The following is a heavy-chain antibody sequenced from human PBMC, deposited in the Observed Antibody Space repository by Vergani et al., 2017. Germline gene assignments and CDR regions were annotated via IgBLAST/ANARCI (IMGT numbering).Heavy chain of an antibody. J-gene: IGHJ5*01. V-gene: IGHV3-23*01. CDR2: INTNGVYT. Sequence: EVQLLESGGDLVQPGGSLRLSCAASGFSFTTYAMSWVRQAPGKGLEGVSTINTNGVYTRYGDSVKGRLTISRDNSKSTLYLQMDSRRAEDTAIYYCAKGGWKYWFDSWGQGTLVSVS. CDR3: AKGGWKYWFDS. CDR1: GFSFTTYA. D-gene: IGHD1-1*01.